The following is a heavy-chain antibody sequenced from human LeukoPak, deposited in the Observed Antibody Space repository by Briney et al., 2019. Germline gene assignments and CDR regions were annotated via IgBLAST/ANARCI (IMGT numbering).Heavy chain of an antibody. J-gene: IGHJ5*02. CDR2: IFHSGNT. CDR3: AREVWNIRNPGARIDP. Sequence: PSQTLSLTCTVSGGSINSGDYSWSWIRQQPGKGLEWIGYIFHSGNTYYNPSLKSRLAISVDTSKNQFSLTLNSVTAADTAVYYCAREVWNIRNPGARIDPWGQGSLVTVSS. D-gene: IGHD1/OR15-1a*01. V-gene: IGHV4-31*03. CDR1: GGSINSGDYS.